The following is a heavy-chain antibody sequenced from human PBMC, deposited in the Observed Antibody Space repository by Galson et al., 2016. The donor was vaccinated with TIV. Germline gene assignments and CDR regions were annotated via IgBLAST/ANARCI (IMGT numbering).Heavy chain of an antibody. CDR1: GDSISSNNYY. Sequence: TLSLTCTVSGDSISSNNYYWGWIRQPPGKGLEWIGSIYYTGSTFYNPSLKSRVTISVDTSKNQFPLSLSSVTAADTAIYYCAWSGWEPSYFQHWGQGTLGIVSS. J-gene: IGHJ1*01. V-gene: IGHV4-39*06. CDR3: AWSGWEPSYFQH. D-gene: IGHD1-26*01. CDR2: IYYTGST.